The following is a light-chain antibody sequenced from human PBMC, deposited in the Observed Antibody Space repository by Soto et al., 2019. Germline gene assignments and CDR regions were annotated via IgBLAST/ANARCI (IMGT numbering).Light chain of an antibody. CDR1: QGISSW. Sequence: DIQMTQSPSSVSASVGDRVTITCRASQGISSWLAWYQQKPGKAPKLLIYAASSLQSGVPSRFSGSRSGTDLTLTISSLQPAHFATYYYQQSNSSPWTFGQATQVAIK. V-gene: IGKV1-12*01. CDR3: QQSNSSPWT. CDR2: AAS. J-gene: IGKJ1*01.